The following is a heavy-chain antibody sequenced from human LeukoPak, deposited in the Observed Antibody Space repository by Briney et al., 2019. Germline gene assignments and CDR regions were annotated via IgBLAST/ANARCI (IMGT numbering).Heavy chain of an antibody. CDR2: ISGSGSTT. CDR3: AFPVREPDY. D-gene: IGHD3-10*01. J-gene: IGHJ4*02. Sequence: GGSLRLSCAASGFIFSAYYMSWNRQAPGKGLEWVSYISGSGSTTYADSVKGRFTISRDNAKNSLYLQMNSLRTEDTAVYYCAFPVREPDYWGQGALVTVSS. CDR1: GFIFSAYY. V-gene: IGHV3-11*04.